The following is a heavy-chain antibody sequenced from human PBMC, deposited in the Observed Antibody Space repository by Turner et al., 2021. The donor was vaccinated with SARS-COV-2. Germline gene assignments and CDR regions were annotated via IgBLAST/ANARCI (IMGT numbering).Heavy chain of an antibody. D-gene: IGHD3-3*01. J-gene: IGHJ4*02. CDR2: ISGTTTTI. Sequence: EVQLVESGGGLVQPGGSLRLSCAASGFTLSTYSMSWVRQASGKGPEWVSYISGTTTTIYYADSVKGRFTISRDNANNSLYLQMNNLRAEDTAMYYCAREHYDFWSGYFYCGQGTLVTVSS. CDR1: GFTLSTYS. V-gene: IGHV3-48*01. CDR3: AREHYDFWSGYFY.